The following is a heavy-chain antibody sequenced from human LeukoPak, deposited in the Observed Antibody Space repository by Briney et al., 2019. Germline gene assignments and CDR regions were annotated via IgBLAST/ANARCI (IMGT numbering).Heavy chain of an antibody. J-gene: IGHJ4*02. CDR1: GCTFTSYY. Sequence: GASVKVSCKASGCTFTSYYMHWVRQAPGQGLEWMGVINPSGGSTTYAQKFQGRVTVTRDTSTRTVYMELSSLRSEDTAVYYCARGTYYDFWSGYWGSSTIDYWGQGTLVTVSS. D-gene: IGHD3-3*01. V-gene: IGHV1-46*03. CDR3: ARGTYYDFWSGYWGSSTIDY. CDR2: INPSGGST.